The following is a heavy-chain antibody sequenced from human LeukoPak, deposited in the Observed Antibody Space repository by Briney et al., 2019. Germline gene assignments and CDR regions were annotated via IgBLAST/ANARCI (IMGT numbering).Heavy chain of an antibody. CDR1: GYTFTNYY. D-gene: IGHD1-26*01. V-gene: IGHV1-46*01. CDR3: ARDNSVGDYAWWFDP. CDR2: ITPSGGST. J-gene: IGHJ5*02. Sequence: GASVKVSCKASGYTFTNYYMHWVRQAPGQGLEWLGLITPSGGSTLYAQKFQGRVTMTRDMSTSTEYMELSSLRSEDTAVYYCARDNSVGDYAWWFDPWGQGTLVTVSS.